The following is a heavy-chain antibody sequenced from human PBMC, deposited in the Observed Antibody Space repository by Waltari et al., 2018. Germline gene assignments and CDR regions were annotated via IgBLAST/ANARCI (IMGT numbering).Heavy chain of an antibody. V-gene: IGHV4-39*06. CDR2: IYYSGST. J-gene: IGHJ4*02. D-gene: IGHD1-26*01. CDR1: GCSISSSRYY. Sequence: LQLQESGPGLVKPSETLSLTCTVSGCSISSSRYYCGWIRQPPGKGLEWIGSIYYSGSTYYNPSIKSRVTISVDTSKNQCALKLSSVTAADTAVYYCARVGRWELLYWGQGTLVTVSS. CDR3: ARVGRWELLY.